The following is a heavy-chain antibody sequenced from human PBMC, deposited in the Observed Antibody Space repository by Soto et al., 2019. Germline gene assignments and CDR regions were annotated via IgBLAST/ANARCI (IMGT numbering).Heavy chain of an antibody. V-gene: IGHV3-21*01. CDR1: GFTFSSYS. J-gene: IGHJ6*02. D-gene: IGHD6-19*01. CDR2: ISSSSSYI. CDR3: ARDLRVAGYYYYGVDV. Sequence: LRLSCAASGFTFSSYSMNWVRQAPGKGLEWVSSISSSSSYIYYADSVKGRFTISRDNAKNSLYLQMNSLRAEDTAVYYCARDLRVAGYYYYGVDVWGQGTTVTVSS.